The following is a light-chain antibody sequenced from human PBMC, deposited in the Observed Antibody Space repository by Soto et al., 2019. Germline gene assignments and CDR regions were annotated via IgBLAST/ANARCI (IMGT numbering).Light chain of an antibody. Sequence: QSVLTQPPSASGSPGQSVTISCTGTSSDVGGYNNVSWYQQHPGKAPKLMIYEVSKRPSGVPDRFSGSKSGNTASLTVSGLQAEDEADYYCSSYAGSKVVFGGGTQLTVL. J-gene: IGLJ2*01. V-gene: IGLV2-8*01. CDR2: EVS. CDR3: SSYAGSKVV. CDR1: SSDVGGYNN.